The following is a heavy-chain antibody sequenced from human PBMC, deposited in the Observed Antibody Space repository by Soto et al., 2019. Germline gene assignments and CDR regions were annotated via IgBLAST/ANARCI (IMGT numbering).Heavy chain of an antibody. Sequence: ASVKVSCKASGYTFTSYDINWVRQATGQGLEWMGWMNPNSGNTGYAQKFQGRVTMTRNTSISTAYMELSSLRSEDTAVYYCARGYYYDFWSGYYSWFDPWGKGTLVTVSS. CDR3: ARGYYYDFWSGYYSWFDP. CDR1: GYTFTSYD. CDR2: MNPNSGNT. D-gene: IGHD3-3*01. V-gene: IGHV1-8*01. J-gene: IGHJ5*02.